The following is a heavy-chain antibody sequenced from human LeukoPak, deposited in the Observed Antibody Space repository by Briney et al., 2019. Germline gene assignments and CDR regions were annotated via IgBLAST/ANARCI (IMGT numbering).Heavy chain of an antibody. CDR2: ISSSSSYI. Sequence: GGSLRLSCAASGFTFSSYSMNWVRQAPGKGLEWVSSISSSSSYIYYADSVKGRFTISRDNAKNSLYLQMNSLRAEDTAVYYCARGGDRRRLIVVVVAATQNWFDPWGQGTLVTVSS. J-gene: IGHJ5*02. CDR3: ARGGDRRRLIVVVVAATQNWFDP. D-gene: IGHD2-15*01. CDR1: GFTFSSYS. V-gene: IGHV3-21*03.